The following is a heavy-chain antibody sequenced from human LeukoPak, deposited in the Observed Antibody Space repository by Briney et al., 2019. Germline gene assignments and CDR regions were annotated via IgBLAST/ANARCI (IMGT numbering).Heavy chain of an antibody. V-gene: IGHV3-15*01. CDR2: IKSISEGGTT. J-gene: IGHJ4*02. CDR1: GFTFSDYW. CDR3: TTAWD. Sequence: GGSLRLSCAASGFTFSDYWMSWVRQPPGKGLEWVGRIKSISEGGTTDYAAPVKGRFTISRDDSKNTVYLQMDSLKTEDTALYYCTTAWDWGQGTLVTVSS. D-gene: IGHD7-27*01.